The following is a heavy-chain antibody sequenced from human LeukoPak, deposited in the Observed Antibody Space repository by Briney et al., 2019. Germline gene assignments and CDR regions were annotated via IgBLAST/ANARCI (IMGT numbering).Heavy chain of an antibody. V-gene: IGHV4-39*01. J-gene: IGHJ5*02. CDR3: ASLREGGVAHWFDP. D-gene: IGHD2-15*01. CDR1: GGSINSRSHY. Sequence: TSETLSLTCIVSGGSINSRSHYWGWIRQPPGKGLEWIGNIYYSGSTYYNPSLKSRVTISIDTSKNQFSLKLSSVTATDTAVYYCASLREGGVAHWFDPWGQGTLVIVSS. CDR2: IYYSGST.